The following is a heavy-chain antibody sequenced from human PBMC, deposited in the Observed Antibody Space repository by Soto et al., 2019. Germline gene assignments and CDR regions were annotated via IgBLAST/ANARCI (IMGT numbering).Heavy chain of an antibody. Sequence: SETLSLTCTVSGGSISSGGYYWSWIRQHPGKGLEWIGYIYYSGSTYYNPSLKSRVTISVDTSKNQFSLKLSSVTAADTAVYYCASRPPGYSGYDFAWFDPWGQGTLVTVSS. D-gene: IGHD5-12*01. CDR1: GGSISSGGYY. V-gene: IGHV4-31*03. CDR2: IYYSGST. CDR3: ASRPPGYSGYDFAWFDP. J-gene: IGHJ5*02.